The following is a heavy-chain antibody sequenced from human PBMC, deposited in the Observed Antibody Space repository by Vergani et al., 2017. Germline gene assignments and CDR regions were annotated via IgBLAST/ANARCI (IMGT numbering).Heavy chain of an antibody. D-gene: IGHD1-26*01. CDR3: AKHGWELSXFDP. CDR1: GGSISSGGYY. J-gene: IGHJ5*02. Sequence: QLQLQESGSGLVKPSQTLSLTCAVSGGSISSGGYYWSWIRQPPGKGLEWIGYSYYSGSTNYNPSLKSRVTISVDTSKNQFSLKLSSVTAADTAVYYCAKHGWELSXFDPWGQGTLVTVSS. CDR2: SYYSGST. V-gene: IGHV4-61*08.